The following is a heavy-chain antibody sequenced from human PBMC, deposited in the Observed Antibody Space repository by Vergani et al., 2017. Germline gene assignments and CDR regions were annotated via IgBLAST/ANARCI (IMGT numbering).Heavy chain of an antibody. V-gene: IGHV3-20*04. J-gene: IGHJ4*02. D-gene: IGHD6-19*01. Sequence: EVQLVESGGAVVRPGGSLSLSCEASGFTFDFYGFSWVRQAPGKGLEGVSGLNWNGDATGHADSVRGRFTIYRDNAKTSLYLQINSLRVEDTTMYYGVREFSSGCIAFDTWGRGTLVSVSS. CDR3: VREFSSGCIAFDT. CDR1: GFTFDFYG. CDR2: LNWNGDAT.